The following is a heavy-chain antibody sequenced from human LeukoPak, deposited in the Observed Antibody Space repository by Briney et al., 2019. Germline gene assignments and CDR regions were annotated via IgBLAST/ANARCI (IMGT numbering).Heavy chain of an antibody. CDR1: GGTFSGYA. J-gene: IGHJ3*02. V-gene: IGHV1-69*05. Sequence: SVKVSCKASGGTFSGYAISWVRQAPGQGLEWMGRIIPIFGTANYAQKFQGRVTITTDESTSTAYMELSSLRSEDTAVYYCARDREDIVVVVAALPGAFDIWGQGTMVTVSS. CDR2: IIPIFGTA. CDR3: ARDREDIVVVVAALPGAFDI. D-gene: IGHD2-15*01.